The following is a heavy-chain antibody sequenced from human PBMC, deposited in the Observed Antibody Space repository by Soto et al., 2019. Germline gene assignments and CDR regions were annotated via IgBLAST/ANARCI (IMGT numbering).Heavy chain of an antibody. CDR1: GYTFTSYA. CDR2: SSTYNGNA. CDR3: ARGGAHYYDSSGYYFDY. Sequence: ASVTVSCKASGYTFTSYAMHWVRQAPGQRLEWMGWSSTYNGNANYAQQLQGRVTMTTDTSTRTAYMELRSLRSDDTAVYYCARGGAHYYDSSGYYFDYWGQGTLVTVSS. J-gene: IGHJ4*02. V-gene: IGHV1-18*01. D-gene: IGHD3-22*01.